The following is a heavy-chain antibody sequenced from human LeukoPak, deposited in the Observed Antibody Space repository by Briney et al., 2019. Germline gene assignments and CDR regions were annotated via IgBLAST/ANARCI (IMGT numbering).Heavy chain of an antibody. Sequence: SETLSLTCTVSGGSISSYYWSWIRQPAGKGLEWIGRIYTSGSTNYNPSLKSRVTMSVDTSKNQFSLKLSSVTAADTAVYYCVRGPYGSGISNWFDPWGQGTQVIVSS. CDR2: IYTSGST. J-gene: IGHJ5*02. D-gene: IGHD3-10*01. CDR3: VRGPYGSGISNWFDP. V-gene: IGHV4-4*07. CDR1: GGSISSYY.